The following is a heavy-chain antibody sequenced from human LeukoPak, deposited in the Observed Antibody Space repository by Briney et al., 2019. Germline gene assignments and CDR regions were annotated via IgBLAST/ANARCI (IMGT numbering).Heavy chain of an antibody. J-gene: IGHJ6*03. V-gene: IGHV4-61*02. CDR2: IYTSGST. CDR3: ARVTYYYGSGSFYYYMDV. D-gene: IGHD3-10*01. Sequence: SQTLPLTCTVSGGSISSGSYYWCWIRQPAGKGLEWIGRIYTSGSTNYNPSLKSRVTISVDTSKNQFSLKLSSVTAADTAVYYCARVTYYYGSGSFYYYMDVWGKGTTVTVSS. CDR1: GGSISSGSYY.